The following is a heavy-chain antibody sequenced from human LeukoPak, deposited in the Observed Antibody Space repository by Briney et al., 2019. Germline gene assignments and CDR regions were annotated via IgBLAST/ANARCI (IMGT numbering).Heavy chain of an antibody. Sequence: SETLSLTCVVYGESFSGYSWSWIRQPPGKGLEWIGEINQRRNTNYNPSLRSRVTISIDTSKNQFSLKLSSVTAADTAVYYCARHGWHAWYFDLWGRGTLVTVSS. J-gene: IGHJ2*01. CDR1: GESFSGYS. CDR2: INQRRNT. V-gene: IGHV4-34*01. CDR3: ARHGWHAWYFDL. D-gene: IGHD6-19*01.